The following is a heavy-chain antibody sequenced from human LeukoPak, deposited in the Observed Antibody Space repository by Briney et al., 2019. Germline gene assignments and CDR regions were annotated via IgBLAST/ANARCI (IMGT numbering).Heavy chain of an antibody. J-gene: IGHJ4*02. CDR2: IYYSGST. Sequence: PSETLSLTCTVSGGSISSSSYYWGWIRQPPVKGLEWIGSIYYSGSTYYNPSLKSRVTISVDTSKNQFSLKLSSVTAADTAVYYCASNSTMIVVVTSFDYWGQGTLVTVSS. V-gene: IGHV4-39*07. CDR1: GGSISSSSYY. D-gene: IGHD3-22*01. CDR3: ASNSTMIVVVTSFDY.